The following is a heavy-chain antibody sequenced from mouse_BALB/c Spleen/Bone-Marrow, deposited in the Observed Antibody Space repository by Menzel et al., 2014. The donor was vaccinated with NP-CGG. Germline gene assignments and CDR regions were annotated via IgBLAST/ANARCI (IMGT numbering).Heavy chain of an antibody. Sequence: EVKLLESGGGLVQPGGSLKLSCAASGFDFSRYWMTWVRQAPGKGLEWIGEIKPDSSTINYTPSLKDKFIISRDNAKNTLYLQMSKVRSEDTALYYCARPGYYGYQDVWGAGTTVTVSS. V-gene: IGHV4-1*02. CDR3: ARPGYYGYQDV. CDR1: GFDFSRYW. CDR2: IKPDSSTI. J-gene: IGHJ1*01. D-gene: IGHD1-2*01.